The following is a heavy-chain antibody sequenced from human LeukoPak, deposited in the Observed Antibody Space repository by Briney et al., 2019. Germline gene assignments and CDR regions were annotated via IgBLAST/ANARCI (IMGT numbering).Heavy chain of an antibody. CDR1: GFTFNDYG. J-gene: IGHJ4*02. CDR2: INSNGGIT. Sequence: GGSLRLSCAASGFTFNDYGLNWVRQAPGKGLEWVSGINSNGGITGYADSVEGRFTISRDNANNVLYLQMNSLRAEDTAVYYCSDVSGSYWGQGTLVTVSS. D-gene: IGHD3-10*01. CDR3: SDVSGSY. V-gene: IGHV3-20*04.